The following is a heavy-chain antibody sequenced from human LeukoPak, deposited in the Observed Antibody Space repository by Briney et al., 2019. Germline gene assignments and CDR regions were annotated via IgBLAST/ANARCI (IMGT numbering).Heavy chain of an antibody. CDR2: VYYSGAT. J-gene: IGHJ3*02. CDR1: GGSISRNDYY. CDR3: AQTGVPAASDAFDI. V-gene: IGHV4-39*01. Sequence: SETLSLTCIVSGGSISRNDYYWGWIRQPPGKGLEWIGSVYYSGATYYNPSLKSRVFISVDASKNQFALNLSSVTAPDTAVFYCAQTGVPAASDAFDIWGQGTMVTVSS. D-gene: IGHD2-2*01.